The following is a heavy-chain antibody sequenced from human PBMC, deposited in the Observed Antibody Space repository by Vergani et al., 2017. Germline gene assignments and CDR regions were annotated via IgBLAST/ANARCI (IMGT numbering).Heavy chain of an antibody. CDR1: GFTFSSYS. CDR3: ARVTSPPGRYFQH. CDR2: ISSSSSYI. V-gene: IGHV3-21*01. D-gene: IGHD2-21*01. Sequence: VQLVESGGGVVQPGRSLRLSCAASGFTFSSYSMNWVRQAPGKGLEWVSSISSSSSYIYYADSVKGRFTISRDNAKNSLYLQMNSLRAEDTAVYYCARVTSPPGRYFQHWGQGTLVTVSS. J-gene: IGHJ1*01.